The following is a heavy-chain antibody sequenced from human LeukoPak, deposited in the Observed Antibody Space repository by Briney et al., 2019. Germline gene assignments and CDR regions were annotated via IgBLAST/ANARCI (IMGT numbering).Heavy chain of an antibody. J-gene: IGHJ4*02. CDR1: GFTFSISA. V-gene: IGHV3-23*01. D-gene: IGHD3-9*01. CDR2: ISDSGCST. Sequence: TGGSLRLSCAASGFTFSISAMSWVRQAPGKGLEWVSGISDSGCSTFYADSVKGRFTISRDNSKNILYLQMNSLRADDTAVYYCAKVSESNYDILTGYYTPYYFDYWGQGTLVTVSS. CDR3: AKVSESNYDILTGYYTPYYFDY.